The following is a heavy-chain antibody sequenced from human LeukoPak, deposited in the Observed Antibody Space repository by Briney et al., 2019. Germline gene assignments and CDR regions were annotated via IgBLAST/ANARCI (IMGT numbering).Heavy chain of an antibody. J-gene: IGHJ4*02. Sequence: SETLSLTCTVSGASISDSDFFWAWVRQPPGKGLEWIGEINHSGSTNYNPSLKSRVTISVDTSKNQFSLKLSSVTAADTAVYYCARGPRSIAVAGPPTGYWGQGTLVTVSS. D-gene: IGHD6-19*01. CDR1: GASISDSDFF. CDR3: ARGPRSIAVAGPPTGY. V-gene: IGHV4-39*07. CDR2: INHSGST.